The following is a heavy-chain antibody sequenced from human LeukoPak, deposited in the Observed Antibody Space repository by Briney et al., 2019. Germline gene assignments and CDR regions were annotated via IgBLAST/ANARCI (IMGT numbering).Heavy chain of an antibody. CDR1: GFTFSSYG. J-gene: IGHJ2*01. CDR3: ARDQNDILTGDGWYFDL. D-gene: IGHD3-9*01. Sequence: SLRLSCAASGFTFSSYGMHWVRQAPGKGLEWVAVIWYDGSNKYYADSVKGRFTISRDNSKNTLYLQMNSLRAEDTAVYYCARDQNDILTGDGWYFDLWGRGTLVTVSS. CDR2: IWYDGSNK. V-gene: IGHV3-33*01.